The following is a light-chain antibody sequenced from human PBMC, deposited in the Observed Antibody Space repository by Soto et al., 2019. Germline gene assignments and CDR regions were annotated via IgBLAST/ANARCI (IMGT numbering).Light chain of an antibody. CDR1: ESVSTY. V-gene: IGKV3-11*01. J-gene: IGKJ2*01. Sequence: EIVLTQSPATLSVSPGERGTLSCRASESVSTYLAWYQQKPGQAPRLLIYGASNRATGIPARFSGSGSATDFTLTISSLEPEDFAVYYCQRHSNWPFTFGQGTKLEI. CDR2: GAS. CDR3: QRHSNWPFT.